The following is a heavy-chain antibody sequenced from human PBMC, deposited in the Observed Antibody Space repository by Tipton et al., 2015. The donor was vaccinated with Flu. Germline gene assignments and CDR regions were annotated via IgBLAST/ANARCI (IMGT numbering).Heavy chain of an antibody. CDR1: GFTFDDHA. Sequence: SLRLSCAASGFTFDDHAMSWVRQVPGKGLEWVSGINWNGDSRGYGDSVKGRFTISRDNTENSLYLQMNSLRAEDTALYYCVRTAYTSFMDWFDSWGQGTLVIVSS. D-gene: IGHD2-2*01. J-gene: IGHJ5*01. CDR2: INWNGDSR. V-gene: IGHV3-20*04. CDR3: VRTAYTSFMDWFDS.